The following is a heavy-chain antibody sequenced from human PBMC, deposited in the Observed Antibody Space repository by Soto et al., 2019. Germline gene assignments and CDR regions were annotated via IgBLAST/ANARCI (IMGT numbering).Heavy chain of an antibody. D-gene: IGHD2-21*02. Sequence: LRLSCAASGFTFSNAWMSWVRQAPGKGLEWVGRIKSKTDGGTTDYAAPVKGRFTISRDDSKNTLYLQMNSLKTEDTAVYYCTTDPYCGGDCYFGPFDYWGQGTLVTVSS. CDR3: TTDPYCGGDCYFGPFDY. CDR1: GFTFSNAW. CDR2: IKSKTDGGTT. J-gene: IGHJ4*02. V-gene: IGHV3-15*01.